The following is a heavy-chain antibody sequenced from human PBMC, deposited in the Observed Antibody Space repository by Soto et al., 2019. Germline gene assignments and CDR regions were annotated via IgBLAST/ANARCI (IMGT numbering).Heavy chain of an antibody. J-gene: IGHJ5*02. CDR3: AREIGNYDILTGYYWWFDP. V-gene: IGHV4-59*01. CDR2: IYYSGST. Sequence: SETLSLTCTVSGGSISSYYWSWIRQPPGKGLEWIGYIYYSGSTNYNPSLKSRVTISVDTSKNQFSLKLSSVTAADTAVYYCAREIGNYDILTGYYWWFDPWGQGTLVTVSS. CDR1: GGSISSYY. D-gene: IGHD3-9*01.